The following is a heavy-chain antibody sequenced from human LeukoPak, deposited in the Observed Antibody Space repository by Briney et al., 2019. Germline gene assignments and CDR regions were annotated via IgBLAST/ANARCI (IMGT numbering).Heavy chain of an antibody. CDR2: IRYDGSNK. CDR3: AKASYDSSGYYGY. D-gene: IGHD3-22*01. V-gene: IGHV3-30*02. Sequence: PGGSLRLSCAASGFTFSSYGMHWVRQAPGKGLEWVAFIRYDGSNKYYADSVKGRFTISRDNSKNTLYLQMNSLRAEDTAVYYCAKASYDSSGYYGYWGQGTLVTVSS. J-gene: IGHJ4*02. CDR1: GFTFSSYG.